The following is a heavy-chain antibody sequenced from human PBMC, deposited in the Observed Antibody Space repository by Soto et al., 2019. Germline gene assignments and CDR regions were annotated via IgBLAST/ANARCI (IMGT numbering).Heavy chain of an antibody. CDR3: AREDDYGNVDF. CDR2: IFWNGDRI. D-gene: IGHD4-4*01. J-gene: IGHJ4*02. Sequence: GGSLRLSCAASGFIFDDYAMSLVRQAPGKGLEWVSSIFWNGDRITYADSVKGRFTISRDNAKTSLYLQMNSLRGEDTAFYYCAREDDYGNVDFWGQGTLVTVSS. CDR1: GFIFDDYA. V-gene: IGHV3-20*04.